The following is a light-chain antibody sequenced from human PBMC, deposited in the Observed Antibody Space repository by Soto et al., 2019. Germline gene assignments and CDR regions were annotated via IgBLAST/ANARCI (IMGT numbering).Light chain of an antibody. Sequence: DIQMTRSPSSLSASVGDRVTITCRASQSVNTYLHWYQQKAGQAPKLLIYAASNLQSGVPYRFSPRGSRKDFNLTVESLTPEDFATYYCRQDYSNPGTCGQGTKVDIK. CDR3: RQDYSNPGT. V-gene: IGKV1-39*01. J-gene: IGKJ1*01. CDR2: AAS. CDR1: QSVNTY.